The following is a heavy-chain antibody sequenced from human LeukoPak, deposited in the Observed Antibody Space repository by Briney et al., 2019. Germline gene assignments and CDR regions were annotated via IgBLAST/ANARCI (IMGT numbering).Heavy chain of an antibody. V-gene: IGHV1-69*10. D-gene: IGHD1-14*01. CDR1: GGTLNSYA. J-gene: IGHJ5*02. Sequence: GASVKVSCKASGGTLNSYAFSWVRQAPGQGLEWMGGIIPILGTTNYAQKFQGRVTMTRDTSTSTVYMELSSLRSEDTAVYYCARDRNPWRPEYWFDPWGQGTLVTVSS. CDR2: IIPILGTT. CDR3: ARDRNPWRPEYWFDP.